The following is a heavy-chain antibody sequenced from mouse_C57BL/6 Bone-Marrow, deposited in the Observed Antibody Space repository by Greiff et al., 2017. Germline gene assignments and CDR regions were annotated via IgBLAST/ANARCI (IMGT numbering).Heavy chain of an antibody. D-gene: IGHD2-13*01. CDR3: ASGLPWSAY. CDR1: GFSLTSYG. V-gene: IGHV2-6*01. CDR2: IWGVGST. Sequence: QVQLKESGPGLVAPSQSLSITCTVSGFSLTSYGVDWVRQSPGNGLEWLGVIWGVGSTNYNSALKSSLSISKDNSKSQVFVKMNSLQTDDTAMYYCASGLPWSAYWGQGTLVTVSA. J-gene: IGHJ3*01.